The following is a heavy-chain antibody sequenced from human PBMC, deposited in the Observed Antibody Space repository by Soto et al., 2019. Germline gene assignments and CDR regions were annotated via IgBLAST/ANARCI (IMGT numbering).Heavy chain of an antibody. D-gene: IGHD5-18*01. CDR1: GGSISSYY. J-gene: IGHJ6*02. V-gene: IGHV4-59*01. Sequence: SETLSLTCTVSGGSISSYYWSWIRQPPGKGLEWIGYIYYSGSTNYNPSLKSRVTISVDTSKNQFSLKLSSVTAADTAVYYCAXGYSTMGYYGMDVWGQGTTVTVSS. CDR2: IYYSGST. CDR3: AXGYSTMGYYGMDV.